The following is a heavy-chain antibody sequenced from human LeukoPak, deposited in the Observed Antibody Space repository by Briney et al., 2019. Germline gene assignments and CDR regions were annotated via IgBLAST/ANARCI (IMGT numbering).Heavy chain of an antibody. CDR3: AKARGSGSYPGRALDY. CDR1: GFTFDDYA. CDR2: ISWNSGST. V-gene: IGHV3-9*03. D-gene: IGHD1-26*01. J-gene: IGHJ4*02. Sequence: GRSLRLACAASGFTFDDYAMDWVRQAPGKGLEWVSGISWNSGSTGYGDSVKGRFTISRDNAKNSLYLQMNSLRDEDMALYYCAKARGSGSYPGRALDYWGQGTLVTVSS.